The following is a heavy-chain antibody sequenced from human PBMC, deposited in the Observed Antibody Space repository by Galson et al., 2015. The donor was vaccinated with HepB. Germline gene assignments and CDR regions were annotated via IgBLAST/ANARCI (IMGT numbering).Heavy chain of an antibody. V-gene: IGHV1-18*01. CDR3: ATDLNYDFLTGYENDY. CDR2: ISAYNGNT. J-gene: IGHJ4*02. CDR1: GYTFTSYG. Sequence: SVKVSCKASGYTFTSYGISWVRQAPGQGLEWMGWISAYNGNTNYAQKLQGRVTMTTDTSTSTAYMELRSLRFEDTAVYYCATDLNYDFLTGYENDYWGQGTLITVSS. D-gene: IGHD3-9*01.